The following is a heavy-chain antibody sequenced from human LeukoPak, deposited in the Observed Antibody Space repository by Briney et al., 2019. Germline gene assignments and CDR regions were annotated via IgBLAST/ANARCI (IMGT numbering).Heavy chain of an antibody. Sequence: AGGSLRLSCAASGFTFDDYGMSWVRQAPGKGLERVSGINWNGGSTGYADSVEGRFTISRDNAKNSLYLQMNSLRAEDTALYYCARALEGDYYDSSGYYYVSYFDYWGQGTLVTVSS. J-gene: IGHJ4*02. D-gene: IGHD3-22*01. CDR3: ARALEGDYYDSSGYYYVSYFDY. CDR2: INWNGGST. CDR1: GFTFDDYG. V-gene: IGHV3-20*04.